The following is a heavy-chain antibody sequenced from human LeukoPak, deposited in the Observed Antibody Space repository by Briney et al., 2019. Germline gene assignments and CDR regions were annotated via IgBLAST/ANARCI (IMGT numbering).Heavy chain of an antibody. Sequence: SETLSLTCTVSGGSISSYYWSWIRQPPGKGLEWMGYIYYSGSTNYNPSLKSRVTMSLDTSKNQLSLKLSSVTAADTAVYYCATMVQGVHTYFGSWGQGNLVAVSS. J-gene: IGHJ4*02. CDR1: GGSISSYY. V-gene: IGHV4-59*01. CDR2: IYYSGST. D-gene: IGHD3-10*01. CDR3: ATMVQGVHTYFGS.